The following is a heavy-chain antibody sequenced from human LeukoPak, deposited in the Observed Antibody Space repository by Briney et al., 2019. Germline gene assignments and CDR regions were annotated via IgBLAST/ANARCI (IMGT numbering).Heavy chain of an antibody. J-gene: IGHJ4*02. V-gene: IGHV4-34*01. CDR3: ARGPLLRARRGRNFDY. CDR2: INHSGST. Sequence: PSETLSLTCAVYGGSFSGYYWSWIRQPPGKGLEWIGEINHSGSTNYNPSPKSRVTISVDTSKNQFSLKLSSVTAADTAVYYCARGPLLRARRGRNFDYWGQGTLVTVSS. CDR1: GGSFSGYY. D-gene: IGHD3-22*01.